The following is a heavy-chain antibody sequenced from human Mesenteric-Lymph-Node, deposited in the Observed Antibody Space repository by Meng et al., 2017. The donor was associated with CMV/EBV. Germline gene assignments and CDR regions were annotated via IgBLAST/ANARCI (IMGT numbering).Heavy chain of an antibody. V-gene: IGHV1-69*02. CDR3: AGGIAAAGSRWFDP. CDR2: IIPILGIA. CDR1: GGTFSSYT. Sequence: QVHLVQSGAEVKKPGSSVKVLCKASGGTFSSYTISWVRQAPGEGLEWMGRIIPILGIANYAQKFQGRVTITADKSTSTAYMELSSLRSEDTAVYYCAGGIAAAGSRWFDPWGQGTLVTVSS. J-gene: IGHJ5*02. D-gene: IGHD6-13*01.